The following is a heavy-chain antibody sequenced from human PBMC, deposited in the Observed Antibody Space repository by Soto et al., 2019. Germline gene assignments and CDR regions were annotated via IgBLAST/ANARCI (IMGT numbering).Heavy chain of an antibody. Sequence: QVQLQESGPGLVKPSQTLSLTCTVSGGSINSGAYYWSWVRQHPGKGLEWIGYISYRGSTYYNPSLKSRVNISVDRSKTGFPLNLNSGTAADTAFTYCARVSPPVTRWFGPWGTGTLVTVSS. J-gene: IGHJ5*02. CDR2: ISYRGST. V-gene: IGHV4-31*03. D-gene: IGHD2-8*01. CDR1: GGSINSGAYY. CDR3: ARVSPPVTRWFGP.